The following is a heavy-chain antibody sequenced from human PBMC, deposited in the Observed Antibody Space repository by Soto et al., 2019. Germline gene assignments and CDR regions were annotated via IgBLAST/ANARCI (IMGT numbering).Heavy chain of an antibody. CDR3: AVLGLERGADWFDP. CDR1: GFTFSSYS. CDR2: ISSSSSYI. Sequence: GGSLRLSCAASGFTFSSYSMNWVRQAPGKGLEWVSSISSSSSYIYYADSVKGRFTISRDNAKNSLYLQMNSLRAEDTAVYYCAVLGLERGADWFDPWGQGTLVTVSS. V-gene: IGHV3-21*01. D-gene: IGHD1-1*01. J-gene: IGHJ5*02.